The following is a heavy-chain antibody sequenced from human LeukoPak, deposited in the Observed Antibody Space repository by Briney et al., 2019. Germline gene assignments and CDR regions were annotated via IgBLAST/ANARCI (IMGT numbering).Heavy chain of an antibody. V-gene: IGHV3-23*01. CDR1: GFTFSSYA. D-gene: IGHD3-22*01. Sequence: GGSLRLSCAASGFTFSSYAMSWVRQAPGKGLEWVSAISGSGGSTYYADSVKGRFTISRDNSKNTLYLQMNSLRAEDTAVYHCAKTGSGYYAHYWGQGTLVTVSS. CDR3: AKTGSGYYAHY. CDR2: ISGSGGST. J-gene: IGHJ4*02.